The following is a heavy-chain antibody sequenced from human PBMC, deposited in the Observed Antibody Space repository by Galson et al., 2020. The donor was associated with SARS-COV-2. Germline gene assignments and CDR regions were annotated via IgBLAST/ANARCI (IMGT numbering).Heavy chain of an antibody. V-gene: IGHV3-20*04. CDR1: GFTFDDYG. Sequence: GGSLRLSCAASGFTFDDYGMSWVRQAPGKGLEWVSGINWNGGSTGYADSVKGRFTISRDNAKNSLYLQMNSLRAEDTAVYYCAIQPGYYDSSGVVYWGQGALVSVSS. J-gene: IGHJ4*02. CDR3: AIQPGYYDSSGVVY. D-gene: IGHD3-22*01. CDR2: INWNGGST.